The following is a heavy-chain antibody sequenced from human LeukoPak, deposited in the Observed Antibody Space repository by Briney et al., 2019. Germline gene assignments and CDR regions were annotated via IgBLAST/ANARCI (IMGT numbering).Heavy chain of an antibody. CDR2: ISPKSGAT. J-gene: IGHJ4*02. Sequence: ASVKVSCKTSGYTFIDYYMHWVRQAPGQGLEWMGWISPKSGATDYAQKFQGSVTMTWDTSMTTAYMQLSSLRSDDTVVYFCARGEHYYDSSGREFEYWGQGTLVTVSS. V-gene: IGHV1-2*02. CDR1: GYTFIDYY. CDR3: ARGEHYYDSSGREFEY. D-gene: IGHD3-22*01.